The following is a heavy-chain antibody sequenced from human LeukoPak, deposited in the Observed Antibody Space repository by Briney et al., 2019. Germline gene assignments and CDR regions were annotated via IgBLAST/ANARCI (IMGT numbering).Heavy chain of an antibody. CDR1: GGSMSSYY. J-gene: IGHJ6*02. CDR3: ARAGIAVAGEYYYYGMDV. V-gene: IGHV4-4*07. CDR2: IYTSGST. D-gene: IGHD6-19*01. Sequence: SETLSLTCTVSGGSMSSYYWSWIRQPAGKGLEWIGRIYTSGSTNYNPSLKSRVTMSVDTSKNQFSLKLSSVTAADTAVYYCARAGIAVAGEYYYYGMDVWGQGTTVTVSS.